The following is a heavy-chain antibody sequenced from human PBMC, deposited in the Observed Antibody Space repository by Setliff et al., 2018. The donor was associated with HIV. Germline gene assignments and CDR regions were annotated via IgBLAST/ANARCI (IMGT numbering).Heavy chain of an antibody. D-gene: IGHD5-12*01. CDR1: GGSITGSFY. CDR3: ASGGPAVAYAVDV. CDR2: IWPSGTS. J-gene: IGHJ6*02. V-gene: IGHV4-38-2*01. Sequence: SETLSLTCGVSGGSITGSFYWAWIRQPPGKGLEWIANIYPSGSIWPSGTSNYNPSLKGRATISLDMSQNQFSLKVNSVTAADTAIYYCASGGPAVAYAVDVWGQGTTVTVSS.